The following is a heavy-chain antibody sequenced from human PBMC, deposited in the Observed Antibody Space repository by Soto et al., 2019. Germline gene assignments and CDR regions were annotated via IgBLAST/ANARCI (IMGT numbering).Heavy chain of an antibody. CDR3: ATNGWYCVEY. V-gene: IGHV4-4*02. D-gene: IGHD6-19*01. Sequence: SETLSLTCAVSGGSISDDKWWSWVRQPPGKGLEWIGEIHHSRGTNYNPSLKSRVTISVDKCKNQFSLNLNSVTAADTGVYYCATNGWYCVEYWGQGILVTFS. J-gene: IGHJ4*02. CDR1: GGSISDDKW. CDR2: IHHSRGT.